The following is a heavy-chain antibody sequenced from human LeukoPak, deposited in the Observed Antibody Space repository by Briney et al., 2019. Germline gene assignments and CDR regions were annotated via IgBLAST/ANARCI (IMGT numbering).Heavy chain of an antibody. CDR1: GGSISSSSYY. Sequence: SETLSLTCTVSGGSISSSSYYWGWIRQPPGKGLEWIGSIYYSGSTYYNTSLKSRVTISVDTSKNQFSLKLSSVTAADTAVYYCAGTEVTNPEYFQHWGQGTLVTVSS. J-gene: IGHJ1*01. CDR2: IYYSGST. CDR3: AGTEVTNPEYFQH. D-gene: IGHD4-23*01. V-gene: IGHV4-39*01.